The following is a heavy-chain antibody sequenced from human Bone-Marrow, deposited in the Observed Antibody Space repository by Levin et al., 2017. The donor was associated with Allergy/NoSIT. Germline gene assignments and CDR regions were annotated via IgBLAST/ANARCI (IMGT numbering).Heavy chain of an antibody. CDR1: GFSISSGYY. Sequence: SETLSLTCAVSGFSISSGYYWGWVRQPPGQGLEWIGSIFHSGSTYYNPSLKSRVTISVDTSKNQYSLKLSSVTAADTAVYYCATSPYVVVAGSYFDYWGQGTLVTVSS. V-gene: IGHV4-38-2*01. CDR2: IFHSGST. J-gene: IGHJ4*02. D-gene: IGHD2-15*01. CDR3: ATSPYVVVAGSYFDY.